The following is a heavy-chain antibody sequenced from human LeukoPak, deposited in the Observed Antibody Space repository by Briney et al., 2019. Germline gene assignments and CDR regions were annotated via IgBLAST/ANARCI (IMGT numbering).Heavy chain of an antibody. D-gene: IGHD6-13*01. V-gene: IGHV4-34*01. CDR1: GGSFSGYY. CDR3: ARSKYSSSWSDY. J-gene: IGHJ4*02. CDR2: INHSGST. Sequence: NPSETLSLTCAVYGGSFSGYYWSWIRQPPGKGLEWIGEINHSGSTNYNPSLKSRVTISVDTSKNQFSLKLSSVTAADTAVYYCARSKYSSSWSDYWGQGTLVTVSS.